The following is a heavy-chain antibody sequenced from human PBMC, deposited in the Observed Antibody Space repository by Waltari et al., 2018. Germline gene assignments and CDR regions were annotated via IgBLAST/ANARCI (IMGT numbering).Heavy chain of an antibody. CDR3: ARGYSGSYGGWADY. CDR1: EFTFSRSW. CDR2: IKQDGSEK. V-gene: IGHV3-7*01. J-gene: IGHJ4*02. Sequence: VQLAESGGGLVQPGGSLRLSCAASEFTFSRSWMSWVRQAPGKGLEWVANIKQDGSEKYYVDSVKGRFTISRDNAKNSLYLQMNSLRAEDTAVYYCARGYSGSYGGWADYWGQGTLVTVSS. D-gene: IGHD3-10*01.